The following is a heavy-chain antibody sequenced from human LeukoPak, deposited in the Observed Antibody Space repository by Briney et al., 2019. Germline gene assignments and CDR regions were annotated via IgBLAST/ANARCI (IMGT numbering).Heavy chain of an antibody. J-gene: IGHJ5*02. CDR3: ARDSGYYYDSWWFDP. Sequence: SETLSLTCTVSGGSISTYSWNWIRQPAGKGLEWIGRIFASGSTKYNPSLKSRVTMSVETSKNQFSLKLSSVTAADTAVYYCARDSGYYYDSWWFDPWGQGTLVTVSS. D-gene: IGHD3-22*01. CDR1: GGSISTYS. CDR2: IFASGST. V-gene: IGHV4-4*07.